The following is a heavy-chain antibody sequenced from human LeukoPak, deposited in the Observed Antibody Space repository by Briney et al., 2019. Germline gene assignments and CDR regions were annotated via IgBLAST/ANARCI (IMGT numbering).Heavy chain of an antibody. CDR3: ARDPAGAGIYYDY. V-gene: IGHV3-23*01. Sequence: GGSLRLSCAASGFTFSSYAMSWVRQAPGKGLEWVSAISGSGGSTYYADSVKGRFTVSRDNSKNTLYLQMNSLRAEDTAVYYCARDPAGAGIYYDYWGQGTLVTVSS. CDR1: GFTFSSYA. CDR2: ISGSGGST. J-gene: IGHJ4*02. D-gene: IGHD6-19*01.